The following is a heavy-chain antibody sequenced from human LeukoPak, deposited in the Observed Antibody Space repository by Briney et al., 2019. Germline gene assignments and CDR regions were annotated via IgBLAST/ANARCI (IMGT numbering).Heavy chain of an antibody. CDR3: TRDRGAYNLYDY. CDR2: IRSKAYGETA. D-gene: IGHD1-1*01. V-gene: IGHV3-49*03. CDR1: GFTFGDYA. Sequence: GGSLRLSCTDSGFTFGDYAMSWIRQAPGKGLEWVGFIRSKAYGETADYAASVKGRFTISRDDSKAIAYLQMNSLKTEDTAVYHCTRDRGAYNLYDYWGQGTLVTVSS. J-gene: IGHJ4*02.